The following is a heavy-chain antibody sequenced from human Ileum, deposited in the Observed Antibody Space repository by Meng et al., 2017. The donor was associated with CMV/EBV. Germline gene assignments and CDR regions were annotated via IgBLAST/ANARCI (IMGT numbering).Heavy chain of an antibody. CDR1: GFTFSGYG. CDR2: IRDSGANT. J-gene: IGHJ3*01. CDR3: ARALGLGAVMPNYDAFDL. Sequence: GESLKISCSASGFTFSGYGMSWVRQAPGKGLEWVSAIRDSGANTYYAGSVTGRFTISRDNSHNTLYLQMHSLRAEDTAVYYCARALGLGAVMPNYDAFDLWGQGT. D-gene: IGHD6-19*01. V-gene: IGHV3-23*01.